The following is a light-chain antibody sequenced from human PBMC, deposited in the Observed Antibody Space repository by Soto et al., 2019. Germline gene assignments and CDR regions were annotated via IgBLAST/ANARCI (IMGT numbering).Light chain of an antibody. J-gene: IGKJ1*01. CDR3: QQYGSSPRT. Sequence: EIVFTQSPGTLSLSPGERATLSCRASQSVRSYLAWYRQKPGQAPRLLISGASSRATGIPDRFSGSGSGTDFTLTISRLEPEDFAVYYCQQYGSSPRTFGQGTKVDI. CDR1: QSVRSY. V-gene: IGKV3-20*01. CDR2: GAS.